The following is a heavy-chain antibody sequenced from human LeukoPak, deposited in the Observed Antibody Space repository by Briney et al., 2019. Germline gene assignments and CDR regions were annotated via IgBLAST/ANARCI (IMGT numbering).Heavy chain of an antibody. V-gene: IGHV4-34*01. CDR1: GGSFSGYY. Sequence: SETLSLTCAVYGGSFSGYYWSRIRQPPGKGLEWIGEINHSGSTNYNPSLKSRVTISVDTSKNQFSLKLSSVTAADTAVYYCARSSGYYYVPYYFDYWGQGTLVTVSS. CDR3: ARSSGYYYVPYYFDY. CDR2: INHSGST. D-gene: IGHD3-22*01. J-gene: IGHJ4*02.